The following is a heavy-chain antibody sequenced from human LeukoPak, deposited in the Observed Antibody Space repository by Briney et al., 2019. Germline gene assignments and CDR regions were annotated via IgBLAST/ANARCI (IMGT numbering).Heavy chain of an antibody. D-gene: IGHD2-2*01. CDR1: GYTFTAYY. V-gene: IGHV1-2*02. Sequence: ASVRVSCKASGYTFTAYYMHWVRQAPGQGLEWMGWINPHSGGTNFAQKFQGRVTMTRDTSITTAHMELSRLTSDDTAMYYCARGIPCSSSGCLDYWGQGTLVTVSS. CDR3: ARGIPCSSSGCLDY. J-gene: IGHJ4*02. CDR2: INPHSGGT.